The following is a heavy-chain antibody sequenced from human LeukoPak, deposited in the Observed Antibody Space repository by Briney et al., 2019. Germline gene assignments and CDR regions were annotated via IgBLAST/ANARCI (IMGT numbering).Heavy chain of an antibody. Sequence: GGSLRLSCAASGFTFSSYAMSWVRQAPGKGLEWVSAISGSGGSTYYADSVKGRFTISRDNSKNTLYLQMNSLRAEDTAAYYCAKDQRTISSSWYVDWFDPWGQGTLVTVSS. CDR2: ISGSGGST. CDR1: GFTFSSYA. CDR3: AKDQRTISSSWYVDWFDP. V-gene: IGHV3-23*01. J-gene: IGHJ5*02. D-gene: IGHD6-13*01.